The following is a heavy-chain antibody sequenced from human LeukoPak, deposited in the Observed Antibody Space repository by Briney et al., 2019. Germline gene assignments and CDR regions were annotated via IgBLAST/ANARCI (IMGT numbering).Heavy chain of an antibody. Sequence: GGSLRLSCAASGFTLSSYSMNWVRQAPGKGLEWVSYISSSSSTIYYADSVKGRFTISRDNAKNSLYLQMNSLRGEDTAVYYCAKVPKGGYFDYWGQGTLVSVSS. CDR2: ISSSSSTI. D-gene: IGHD2-2*01. CDR3: AKVPKGGYFDY. J-gene: IGHJ4*02. V-gene: IGHV3-48*01. CDR1: GFTLSSYS.